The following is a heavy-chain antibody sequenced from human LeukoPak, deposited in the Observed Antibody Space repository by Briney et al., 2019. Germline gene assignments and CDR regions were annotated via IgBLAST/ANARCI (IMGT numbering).Heavy chain of an antibody. CDR2: ISAYNGNT. J-gene: IGHJ5*02. CDR1: GYTFTSYG. CDR3: TRGGVGIAVAGPHNWFDP. V-gene: IGHV1-18*01. D-gene: IGHD6-19*01. Sequence: GASVKVSCKASGYTFTSYGITWVRQAPGQGLECMGWISAYNGNTKYAQKLQGRITMTTDTSTSTAYMELRSLRSDDTAVYYCTRGGVGIAVAGPHNWFDPWDQGTLVTVSS.